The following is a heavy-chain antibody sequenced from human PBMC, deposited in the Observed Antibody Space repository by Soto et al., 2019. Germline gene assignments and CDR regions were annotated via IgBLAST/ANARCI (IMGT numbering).Heavy chain of an antibody. CDR3: ARDYPAESGSYVRFDP. V-gene: IGHV4-31*03. D-gene: IGHD1-26*01. CDR1: GGSISSGGYY. J-gene: IGHJ5*02. CDR2: IYYSGST. Sequence: SETLSLTCTVSGGSISSGGYYWSWIRQHPGKGLEWIGYIYYSGSTYYNPSLKSRVTISVDTSKNQFSLKLSSVTAADTAVYYCARDYPAESGSYVRFDPWGQGTLVTVSS.